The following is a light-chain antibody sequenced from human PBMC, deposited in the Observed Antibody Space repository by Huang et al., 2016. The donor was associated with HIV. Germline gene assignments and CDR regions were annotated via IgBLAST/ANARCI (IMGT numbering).Light chain of an antibody. Sequence: DIQMTQSPSSLSASVGDRVIITCRASQSVTIYLNWYQHMPGKAPKLLIYGASTLQGGVSSRFSGSGSGTEFTLSISSLQPEDAATYYCQQSYRLPRTFGQGTSLEI. CDR3: QQSYRLPRT. CDR1: QSVTIY. V-gene: IGKV1-39*01. CDR2: GAS. J-gene: IGKJ2*02.